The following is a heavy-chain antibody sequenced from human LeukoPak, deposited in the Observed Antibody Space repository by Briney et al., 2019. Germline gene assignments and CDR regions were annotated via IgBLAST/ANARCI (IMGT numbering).Heavy chain of an antibody. J-gene: IGHJ5*02. V-gene: IGHV3-13*04. Sequence: PGGSLRLSCAASGFTFGNYDMHWVRQSGGKGLEWVSSIGTADDPYYADSVKGRFTVSRENAKRSSFLQMNSLRVGDTAVYYCARGRSIVGTTYDLWGQGTLVTVSS. CDR3: ARGRSIVGTTYDL. D-gene: IGHD1-26*01. CDR2: IGTADDP. CDR1: GFTFGNYD.